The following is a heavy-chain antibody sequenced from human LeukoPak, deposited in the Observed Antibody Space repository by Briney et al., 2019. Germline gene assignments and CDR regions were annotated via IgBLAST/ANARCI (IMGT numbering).Heavy chain of an antibody. CDR1: GGSISSSSYY. V-gene: IGHV4-39*07. D-gene: IGHD4-11*01. CDR2: IYYSGST. J-gene: IGHJ3*02. CDR3: ARVDYSNYGDAFDI. Sequence: PSETLSLTCTVSGGSISSSSYYWGWIRQPPGKGLEWIGSIYYSGSTYYNPSLKSRVTISVDTSKNQFSLKLSSVTAADTAVYYCARVDYSNYGDAFDIWGQGTMVTVSS.